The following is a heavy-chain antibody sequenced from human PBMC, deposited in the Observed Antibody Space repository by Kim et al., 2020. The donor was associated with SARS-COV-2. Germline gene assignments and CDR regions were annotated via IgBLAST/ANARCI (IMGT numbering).Heavy chain of an antibody. CDR3: AKGDSYGYIGYFQH. CDR1: GFIFGSYG. D-gene: IGHD5-18*01. CDR2: ISYDGSNK. V-gene: IGHV3-30*18. J-gene: IGHJ1*01. Sequence: GGSLRLSCAASGFIFGSYGMHWVRQAPGTGLEWVAVISYDGSNKYYADSVKGRFTISRDNSKNTLYLQMNSLRAEDTAVYYCAKGDSYGYIGYFQHWGQGTLVIVSS.